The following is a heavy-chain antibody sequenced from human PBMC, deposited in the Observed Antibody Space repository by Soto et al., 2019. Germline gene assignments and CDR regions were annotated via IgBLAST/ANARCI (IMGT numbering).Heavy chain of an antibody. J-gene: IGHJ4*02. D-gene: IGHD2-15*01. V-gene: IGHV3-21*01. CDR3: ALGGYCSGGSCYSGY. CDR1: GFTFSSYI. Sequence: GGSLRLSCAASGFTFSSYIMNWVRQAPGKGLEWVSSISSSSSYIYYADSVKGRFTISRDNAKNSLYLQMNSLRAEDTAVYYCALGGYCSGGSCYSGYWAQGTLVTVSS. CDR2: ISSSSSYI.